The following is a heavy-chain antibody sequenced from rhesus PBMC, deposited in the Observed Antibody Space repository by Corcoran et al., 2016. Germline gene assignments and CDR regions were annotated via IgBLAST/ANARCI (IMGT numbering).Heavy chain of an antibody. D-gene: IGHD4-35*01. CDR2: IYWDDDK. CDR1: GFSLSTSDMS. CDR3: ARRPTVTFDY. Sequence: QVTLTESGPALVKPTQTLTLTCTFSGFSLSTSDMSVGWIHQPPGKPLEWLAHIYWDDDKRYSTSLKSRLTISKDTYKNQVVLTMSNIGPVDTATYYCARRPTVTFDYWGQGVLVTVSS. J-gene: IGHJ4*01. V-gene: IGHV2-1*01.